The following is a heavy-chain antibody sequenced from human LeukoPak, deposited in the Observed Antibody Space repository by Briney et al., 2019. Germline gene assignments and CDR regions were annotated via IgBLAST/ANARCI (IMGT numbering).Heavy chain of an antibody. J-gene: IGHJ4*02. D-gene: IGHD2-2*01. CDR2: INHSGST. CDR3: ARGGCSSTSCYYDY. Sequence: SETLSLTCTVSGGSISSYYWSWIRQPPGKGLEWIGEINHSGSTNSNPSLKSRVTISVDTSKNQFSLKVSSVTAADTAVYYCARGGCSSTSCYYDYWGQGTLVTVSS. V-gene: IGHV4-34*01. CDR1: GGSISSYY.